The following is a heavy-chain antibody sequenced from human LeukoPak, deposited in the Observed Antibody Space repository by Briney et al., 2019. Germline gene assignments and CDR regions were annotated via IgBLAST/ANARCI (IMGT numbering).Heavy chain of an antibody. CDR2: ISSSSSYI. CDR3: ARGARLAVAGTIFDY. J-gene: IGHJ4*02. D-gene: IGHD6-19*01. CDR1: GFTFSSYS. Sequence: GGSLRLSCAASGFTFSSYSVNWVRQAPGKGLEWVSSISSSSSYIYYADSVKGRFTISRDNAKNSLYLQMNSLRAEDTAVYYCARGARLAVAGTIFDYWGQGTLVTVSS. V-gene: IGHV3-21*01.